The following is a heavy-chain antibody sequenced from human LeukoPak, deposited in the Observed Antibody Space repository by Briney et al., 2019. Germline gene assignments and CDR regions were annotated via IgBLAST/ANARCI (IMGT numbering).Heavy chain of an antibody. D-gene: IGHD4-17*01. CDR1: GFTFSSYA. Sequence: RPGGSLRLSCAASGFTFSSYAMRWVRQAPGKGLEWVSVIYSGGSTYYADSVKGRFTISRDNSKHTLYLQMNSLRAEDTAVYYCARESTVTTPYFDYWGQGTLVTVAS. CDR2: IYSGGST. J-gene: IGHJ4*02. CDR3: ARESTVTTPYFDY. V-gene: IGHV3-53*01.